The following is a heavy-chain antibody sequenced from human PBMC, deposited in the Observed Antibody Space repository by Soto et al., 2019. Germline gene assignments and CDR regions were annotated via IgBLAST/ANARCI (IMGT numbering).Heavy chain of an antibody. CDR3: ARLNSGWHQTFDS. V-gene: IGHV4-31*03. D-gene: IGHD6-25*01. J-gene: IGHJ4*02. CDR1: GDPISNSRFY. CDR2: ISYSGST. Sequence: PSETLSLTCSVSGDPISNSRFYWAWIRQHPAKGLEWIGHISYSGSTYFIPSLRSRLSMSVDTSKNQFSLNLTSVTVADTALYYCARLNSGWHQTFDSWGQGTLVTVSS.